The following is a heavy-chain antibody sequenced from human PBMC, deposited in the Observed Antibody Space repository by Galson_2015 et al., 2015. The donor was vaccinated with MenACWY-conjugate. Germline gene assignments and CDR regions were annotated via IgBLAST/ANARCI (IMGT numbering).Heavy chain of an antibody. Sequence: SVKVSCKASDNRFTSYGISWVRQAPGQGLEWMGWISDYNGYTNYAQNLQGRVTMTTDTSTSTAYMELRSLRSDDTAVYYCARESAENDTDSYGWFAPWGQGTLVTVSS. CDR1: DNRFTSYG. CDR2: ISDYNGYT. CDR3: ARESAENDTDSYGWFAP. D-gene: IGHD1-1*01. J-gene: IGHJ5*02. V-gene: IGHV1-18*01.